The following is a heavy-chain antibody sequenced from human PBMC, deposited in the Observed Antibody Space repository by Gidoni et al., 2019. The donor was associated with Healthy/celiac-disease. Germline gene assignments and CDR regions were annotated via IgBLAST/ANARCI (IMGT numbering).Heavy chain of an antibody. V-gene: IGHV3-33*01. CDR1: GFTFSSYG. J-gene: IGHJ6*02. D-gene: IGHD6-13*01. CDR3: ARELLGGRLAAAGTDDYGMDV. Sequence: QVQLVESGGGVVQPGRSLRLSCAASGFTFSSYGMHWVRQAPGKGLEWVAVIWYDGSNKYYADSVKGRFTISRDNSKNTLYLQMNSLRAEDTAVYYCARELLGGRLAAAGTDDYGMDVWGQGTTVTVSS. CDR2: IWYDGSNK.